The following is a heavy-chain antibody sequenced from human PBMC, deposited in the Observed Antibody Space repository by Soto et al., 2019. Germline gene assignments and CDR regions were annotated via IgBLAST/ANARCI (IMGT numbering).Heavy chain of an antibody. V-gene: IGHV3-13*04. Sequence: EVQLVESGGGLVQPGGSLRLSCAASGFTFSSYDMHWVRQAAGKGLEWVSAIGTLGDTFYPGSVKGRFSISRENAENSVYLQMNSLRPEDTAVYYCAIDATYGSGSGPDWYFDLWGRGTLVTVSS. CDR2: IGTLGDT. CDR3: AIDATYGSGSGPDWYFDL. CDR1: GFTFSSYD. D-gene: IGHD3-10*01. J-gene: IGHJ2*01.